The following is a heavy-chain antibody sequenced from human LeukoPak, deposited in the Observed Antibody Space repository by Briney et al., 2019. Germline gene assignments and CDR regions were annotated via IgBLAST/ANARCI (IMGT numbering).Heavy chain of an antibody. CDR1: GYIFTDYF. Sequence: ASVKVSCEASGYIFTDYFMHWVRQAPGQGLELMGWINPHSGATNYAQKFQDRVTMTRDTSISTAFVELTSLRSDGTAVYYCARTHYYDHSNYYMDVWGTGITVTVSS. D-gene: IGHD3-22*01. CDR2: INPHSGAT. V-gene: IGHV1-2*02. CDR3: ARTHYYDHSNYYMDV. J-gene: IGHJ6*03.